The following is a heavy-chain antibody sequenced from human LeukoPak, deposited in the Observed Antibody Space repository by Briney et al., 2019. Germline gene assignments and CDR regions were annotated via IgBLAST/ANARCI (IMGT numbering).Heavy chain of an antibody. CDR2: TYYRSKWYN. D-gene: IGHD3-22*01. CDR3: ARVRASQLGVTYYYYYYMDV. CDR1: GDSVSSNSAA. J-gene: IGHJ6*03. Sequence: SQTLSLTCAISGDSVSSNSAAWNWIRQSPSRGLEWLGRTYYRSKWYNDYAVSVKSRITINPDTSKNQFSLQLNSVTPEDTAVYYCARVRASQLGVTYYYYYYMDVWGKGTTVTASS. V-gene: IGHV6-1*01.